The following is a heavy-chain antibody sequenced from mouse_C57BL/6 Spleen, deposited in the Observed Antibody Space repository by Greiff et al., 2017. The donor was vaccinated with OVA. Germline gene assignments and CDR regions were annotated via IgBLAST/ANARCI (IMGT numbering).Heavy chain of an antibody. CDR3: ARDYDYDEGFAY. J-gene: IGHJ3*01. CDR1: GYAFSSYW. CDR2: IYPGDGDT. V-gene: IGHV1-80*01. D-gene: IGHD2-4*01. Sequence: VQLQESGAELVKPGASVKISCKASGYAFSSYWMNWVKQRPGKGLEWIGQIYPGDGDTNYNGKFKGKATLTADKSSSTAYMQLSSLTAEDSAVYFCARDYDYDEGFAYWGQGTLVTVSA.